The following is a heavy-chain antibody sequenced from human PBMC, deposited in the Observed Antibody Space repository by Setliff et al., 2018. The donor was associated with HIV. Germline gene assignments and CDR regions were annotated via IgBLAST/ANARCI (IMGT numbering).Heavy chain of an antibody. CDR1: GGSISSYY. Sequence: SETLSLTCSVSGGSISSYYWSWIRQPPGKGLEWIGYIFYSGSTNYNPSLKSRVTISVDASKNQFSLRLSSVTAADTAVYYCAGQGAGYYYDSSEYYTGNGFDMWGQGTMVTVSS. J-gene: IGHJ3*02. CDR2: IFYSGST. D-gene: IGHD3-22*01. CDR3: AGQGAGYYYDSSEYYTGNGFDM. V-gene: IGHV4-59*01.